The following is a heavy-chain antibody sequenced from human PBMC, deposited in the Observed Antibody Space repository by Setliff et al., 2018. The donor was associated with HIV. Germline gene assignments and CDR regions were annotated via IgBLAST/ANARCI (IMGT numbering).Heavy chain of an antibody. V-gene: IGHV1-18*01. D-gene: IGHD1-26*01. CDR3: TRVMGATTGFHDC. Sequence: GASVKVSCKASGYTFTTYGISWVRQAPGHGLEWMGWISPNFGHTKYAQKFLDRVTMTVDTATSTVYMELSSLRSEDTALYYCTRVMGATTGFHDCWGQGTLVTVSS. J-gene: IGHJ4*02. CDR1: GYTFTTYG. CDR2: ISPNFGHT.